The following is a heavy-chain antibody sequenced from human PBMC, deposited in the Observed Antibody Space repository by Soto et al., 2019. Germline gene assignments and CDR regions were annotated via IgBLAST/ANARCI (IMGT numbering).Heavy chain of an antibody. Sequence: SVKVSCKATGGNFSTFGISWVRQAPGQGLEWMGGIIPFFATARYSQKFEYRITITADESTNTVYMDLRSLTSEDTAIYYCAKSAPMDACYKYYYDFWGQGALVTVSS. J-gene: IGHJ4*02. D-gene: IGHD1-1*01. CDR3: AKSAPMDACYKYYYDF. CDR2: IIPFFATA. CDR1: GGNFSTFG. V-gene: IGHV1-69*13.